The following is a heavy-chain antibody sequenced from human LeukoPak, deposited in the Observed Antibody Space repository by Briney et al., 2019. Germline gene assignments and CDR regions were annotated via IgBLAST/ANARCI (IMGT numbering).Heavy chain of an antibody. CDR2: ISGSGGST. D-gene: IGHD1-26*01. CDR3: AKDLQVGADYPAAFDI. V-gene: IGHV3-23*01. CDR1: GFTFSSYA. Sequence: GGSLRLSCAASGFTFSSYAMSWVRQAPGKGLEWVSAISGSGGSTYYADSVKGRFTISRDNSKNTLHLQMNSLRAEDTAVYYCAKDLQVGADYPAAFDIWGQGTMVTVSS. J-gene: IGHJ3*02.